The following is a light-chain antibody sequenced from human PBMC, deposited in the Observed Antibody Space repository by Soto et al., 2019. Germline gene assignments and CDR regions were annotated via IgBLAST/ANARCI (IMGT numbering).Light chain of an antibody. J-gene: IGLJ1*01. CDR2: EGT. Sequence: QSVLTQPASVSGSPGQSISISCTGPSSDVVTYNLVSWYQQHPGKAPTVLIYEGTKRPSGVSNRFSGSKSGNTASLTISGLQTEDEADYYCYSFAGSTTFSYVFGPGTKV. CDR1: SSDVVTYNL. V-gene: IGLV2-23*03. CDR3: YSFAGSTTFSYV.